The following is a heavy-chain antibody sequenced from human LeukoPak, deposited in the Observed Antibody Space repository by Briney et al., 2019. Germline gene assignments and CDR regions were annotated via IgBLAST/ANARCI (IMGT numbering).Heavy chain of an antibody. CDR2: ISSSSSYI. V-gene: IGHV3-21*01. J-gene: IGHJ4*02. CDR1: GFTFSSYA. CDR3: ARTTTWGYFDY. D-gene: IGHD4-17*01. Sequence: GGSLRLSCAASGFTFSSYAMSWVRQAPGKGLEWVSSISSSSSYIYYADSVKGRFTISRDNAKNSLYLQMNSLRAEDTAVYYCARTTTWGYFDYWGQGTLVTVSS.